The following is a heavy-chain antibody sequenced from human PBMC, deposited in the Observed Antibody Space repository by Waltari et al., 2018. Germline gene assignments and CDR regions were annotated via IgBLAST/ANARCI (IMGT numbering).Heavy chain of an antibody. CDR2: INHSGST. Sequence: QVQLQQWGAGLLKPSETLSLTCAVYGGSFSGYYWSWIRQPPGQGLEWIGEINHSGSTNYNPSLKSRVTISVDTSKNQFSLKLSSVTAADTAVYYWARASPTFTYSSGWPYYYYYGMDVWGQGTTVTVSS. D-gene: IGHD6-19*01. J-gene: IGHJ6*02. CDR3: ARASPTFTYSSGWPYYYYYGMDV. V-gene: IGHV4-34*01. CDR1: GGSFSGYY.